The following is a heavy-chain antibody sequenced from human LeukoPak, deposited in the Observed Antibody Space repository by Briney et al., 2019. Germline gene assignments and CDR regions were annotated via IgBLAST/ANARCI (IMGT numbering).Heavy chain of an antibody. CDR2: IRSKANHYAT. V-gene: IGHV3-73*01. D-gene: IGHD6-13*01. Sequence: GGSLRLSCAASGFTFSGSAMHWVRQASGKGLEWVGRIRSKANHYATAYAASVKGRFTVSRDDSKNTAYLQMNSLRGEDTAVYYCAKKKRGQQLALYYYFDYWGQGTLVTVSS. J-gene: IGHJ4*02. CDR1: GFTFSGSA. CDR3: AKKKRGQQLALYYYFDY.